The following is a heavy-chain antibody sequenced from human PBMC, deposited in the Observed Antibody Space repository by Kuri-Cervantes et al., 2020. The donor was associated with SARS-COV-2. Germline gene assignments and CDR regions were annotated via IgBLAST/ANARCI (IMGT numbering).Heavy chain of an antibody. CDR3: AKAYWNYNYFDY. V-gene: IGHV3-23*01. CDR2: ISGSGGST. CDR1: GFTLSSYA. J-gene: IGHJ4*02. D-gene: IGHD1-7*01. Sequence: GESLKISCAASGFTLSSYAMSWVRQAPGKGLEWVSAISGSGGSTYYADSVKGRFTISRDNSKNTLYLQMNSLRAEDTAVYYCAKAYWNYNYFDYGGQGTLVTVSS.